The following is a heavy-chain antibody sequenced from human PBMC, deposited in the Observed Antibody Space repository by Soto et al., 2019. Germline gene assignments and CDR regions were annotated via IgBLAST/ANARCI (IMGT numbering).Heavy chain of an antibody. J-gene: IGHJ6*02. D-gene: IGHD1-1*01. V-gene: IGHV3-23*01. CDR1: GFTFSSYA. CDR3: AKGGGTLGYYYYYGMDV. CDR2: ISGSGGST. Sequence: GGSLRLSCEGSGFTFSSYAMSWVRQAPGKGLEWVSAISGSGGSTYYADSVKGRFTISRDNSKNTLYLQMNSLRAEDTAVYYCAKGGGTLGYYYYYGMDVWGQGTTVTVSS.